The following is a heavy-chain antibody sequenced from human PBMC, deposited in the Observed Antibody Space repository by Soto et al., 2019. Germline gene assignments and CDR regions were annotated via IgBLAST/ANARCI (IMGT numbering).Heavy chain of an antibody. D-gene: IGHD6-19*01. CDR3: AIRGIKAVAGHLYYFDY. Sequence: PSETLSLTCAVSGGSISSSNWWSWVRQPPGKGLEWIGEIYHSGSTNYNPSLKSRVTISVDKSKNQFSLKLSSVTAADTAVYYCAIRGIKAVAGHLYYFDYWGQGTLVTVSS. CDR2: IYHSGST. CDR1: GGSISSSNW. V-gene: IGHV4-4*02. J-gene: IGHJ4*02.